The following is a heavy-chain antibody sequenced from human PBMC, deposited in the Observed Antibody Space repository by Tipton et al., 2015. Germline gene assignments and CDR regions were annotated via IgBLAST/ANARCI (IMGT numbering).Heavy chain of an antibody. J-gene: IGHJ4*02. D-gene: IGHD6-13*01. CDR3: SAAGTSFDH. CDR1: GGATSSYY. V-gene: IGHV4-59*07. CDR2: VYYTGRT. Sequence: TLSLTCTVSGGATSSYYWTWIRQPPGKGLEWIGYVYYTGRTNYNPTLKGRVTTSIDTSKNQFYLRLTSVTAADTAVYYCSAAGTSFDHWGQGSLVTVSS.